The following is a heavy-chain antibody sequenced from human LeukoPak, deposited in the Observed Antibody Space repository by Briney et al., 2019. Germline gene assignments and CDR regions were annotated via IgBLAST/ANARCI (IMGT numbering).Heavy chain of an antibody. D-gene: IGHD1-1*01. CDR1: GGSISIYY. V-gene: IGHV4-4*07. CDR3: ARGGTTPRMDV. CDR2: IFTSGIT. J-gene: IGHJ6*02. Sequence: PSETLSLTCTVSGGSISIYYWNWIRQPAGKGLEWIGRIFTSGITNYNPSLKSRVTMSVDTSKNQFSLNLSSVTAADTAVYYCARGGTTPRMDVWGQGTTVTVSS.